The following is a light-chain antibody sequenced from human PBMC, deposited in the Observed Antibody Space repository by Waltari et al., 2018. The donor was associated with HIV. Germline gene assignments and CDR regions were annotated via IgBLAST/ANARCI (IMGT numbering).Light chain of an antibody. Sequence: QSALTQPPSASGSPGQSVTISCTGTRSDVGGYNFVSWYQQHPGNAPKLLIFEATKRPAGVPVRFSGSKSGNTASLTVSVLQAEDEADYYCSSYAGSSTLMFGGGTKLTVL. V-gene: IGLV2-8*01. J-gene: IGLJ3*02. CDR2: EAT. CDR3: SSYAGSSTLM. CDR1: RSDVGGYNF.